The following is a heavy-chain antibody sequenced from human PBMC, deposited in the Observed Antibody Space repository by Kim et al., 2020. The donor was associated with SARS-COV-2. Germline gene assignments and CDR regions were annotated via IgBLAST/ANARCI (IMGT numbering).Heavy chain of an antibody. D-gene: IGHD3-10*01. J-gene: IGHJ6*02. V-gene: IGHV3-33*01. CDR3: ARTLVLSGYYGMDV. Sequence: AASVKGRFTISRDNSKTTLYLQMNSLRAEDTAVYYCARTLVLSGYYGMDVWGQGTTVTVSS.